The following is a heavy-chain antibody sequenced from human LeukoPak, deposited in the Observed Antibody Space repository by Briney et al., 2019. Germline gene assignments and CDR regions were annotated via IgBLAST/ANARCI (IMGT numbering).Heavy chain of an antibody. CDR1: GYTFTSYG. J-gene: IGHJ4*02. CDR2: ISAYNGNT. Sequence: GASVKVSCKAAGYTFTSYGISWVRQAPGQGLEWMGWISAYNGNTNYAQKLQGRVTMTTDTSTSTAYMELRSLRSEDTAVYYCAKTDYDILTGYYRGGLDYWGQGTLVTVSS. CDR3: AKTDYDILTGYYRGGLDY. V-gene: IGHV1-18*01. D-gene: IGHD3-9*01.